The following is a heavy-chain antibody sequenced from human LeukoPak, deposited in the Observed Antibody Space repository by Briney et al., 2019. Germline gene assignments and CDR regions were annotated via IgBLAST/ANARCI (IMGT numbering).Heavy chain of an antibody. V-gene: IGHV4-4*08. CDR2: IYSSGTT. Sequence: SETLSLTCTVSGGSISGYYWSWIRQPPGKGLEWIGYIYSSGTTSYNPSLQSRVTISVDTSKNQFSLKTRSVTAADTAVYYCAKMTGSYSHPFDYWGQGTLVTVSS. CDR3: AKMTGSYSHPFDY. J-gene: IGHJ4*02. D-gene: IGHD1-26*01. CDR1: GGSISGYY.